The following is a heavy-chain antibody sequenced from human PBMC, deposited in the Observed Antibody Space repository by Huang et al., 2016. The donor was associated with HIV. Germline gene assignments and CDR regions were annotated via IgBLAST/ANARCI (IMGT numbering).Heavy chain of an antibody. J-gene: IGHJ5*02. D-gene: IGHD3-22*01. Sequence: QLRLQESGSGLVKPSQTLSLTCAVSGASISSGGYSWSWIRQPPGKGLEWIGYISHSGTTYHNPSLKSRVTTSVDKSKSQFSLKLNSLTAADTAVYYCARGDYDTRGYYGWFDPWGQGTLVTVSS. V-gene: IGHV4-30-2*01. CDR1: GASISSGGYS. CDR3: ARGDYDTRGYYGWFDP. CDR2: ISHSGTT.